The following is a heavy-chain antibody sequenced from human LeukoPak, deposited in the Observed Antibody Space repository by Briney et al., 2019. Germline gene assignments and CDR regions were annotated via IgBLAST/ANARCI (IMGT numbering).Heavy chain of an antibody. D-gene: IGHD3-22*01. CDR1: GFTVSSSY. V-gene: IGHV3-53*01. Sequence: GGSLRLSCAASGFTVSSSYMSWVRQAPGKGLEWVSLIQTNENTYYADSVKGRFTISRDNSKNTLYLQMNSLRAEDTAVYYCAKDKARMGYYDSLVWGQGTLVTVSS. CDR2: IQTNENT. CDR3: AKDKARMGYYDSLV. J-gene: IGHJ4*02.